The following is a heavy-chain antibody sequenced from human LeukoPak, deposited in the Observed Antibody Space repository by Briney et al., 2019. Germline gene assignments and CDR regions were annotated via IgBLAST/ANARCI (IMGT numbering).Heavy chain of an antibody. V-gene: IGHV3-23*01. Sequence: GGSLRLSCAASGFTFSSYAMSWVRQAPGKGLEWVSAISGSGGSTYYVNSVKGRFTISRDNSKNTLYLQMNSLRAEDTAVYYCAKIPYQPLLLYFDYWGQGTLVTVSS. J-gene: IGHJ4*02. CDR2: ISGSGGST. CDR1: GFTFSSYA. D-gene: IGHD2-21*02. CDR3: AKIPYQPLLLYFDY.